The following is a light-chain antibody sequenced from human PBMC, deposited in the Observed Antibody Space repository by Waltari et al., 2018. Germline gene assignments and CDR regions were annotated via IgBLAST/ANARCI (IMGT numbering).Light chain of an antibody. J-gene: IGLJ3*02. CDR1: SGHNSNI. CDR2: VNSDGSH. Sequence: QLVLTQSPSASASLGASVKLTCTLSSGHNSNIIAWLQQRPERGPRYLMKVNSDGSHSKGDDIPDRFSGSSSGAERYLTISSLQSEDEADYYCETGGHGTWVFGGGTKLTVL. CDR3: ETGGHGTWV. V-gene: IGLV4-69*01.